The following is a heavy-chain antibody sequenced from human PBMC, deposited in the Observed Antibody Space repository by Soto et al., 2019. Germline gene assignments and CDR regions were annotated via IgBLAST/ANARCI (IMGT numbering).Heavy chain of an antibody. CDR3: VKDESINWYSGHFSX. CDR2: INWNSGSI. Sequence: PWGSLRLSCAASGFTFDDYAMHWVRQVPGKGLEWVSCINWNSGSIGYGDSVKGRFAISRDNAKNSLHLQMNSLSAEDTAFYYCVKDESINWYSGHFSXWGQGTLVTVSX. D-gene: IGHD6-13*01. CDR1: GFTFDDYA. V-gene: IGHV3-9*01. J-gene: IGHJ1*01.